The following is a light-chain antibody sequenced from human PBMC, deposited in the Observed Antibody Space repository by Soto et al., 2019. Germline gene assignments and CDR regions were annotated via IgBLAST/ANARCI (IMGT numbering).Light chain of an antibody. CDR2: GAS. CDR3: QQSGSSPFT. Sequence: EIVLTQSPGTLSLSPGDRATLSCRASQSVYSNSLAWYQQKPGQAPRLLIYGASNRATGIQDRFSGSGSGTDFTLTISRLEPEDFAVYYWQQSGSSPFTFGQGTNLEIK. CDR1: QSVYSNS. V-gene: IGKV3-20*01. J-gene: IGKJ2*01.